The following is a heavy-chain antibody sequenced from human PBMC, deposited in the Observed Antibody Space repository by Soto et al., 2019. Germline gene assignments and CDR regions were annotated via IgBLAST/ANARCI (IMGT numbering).Heavy chain of an antibody. CDR3: ARVAEGTYYYDSSGYFDD. CDR2: IYYSGST. V-gene: IGHV4-59*08. J-gene: IGHJ4*02. CDR1: GGSISSYY. Sequence: SETLSLTCTVSGGSISSYYWSWIRQPPGKGLEWIGYIYYSGSTNYNPSLKSRVTISVDTSKNQFSLKLSSVTAADTAVYYCARVAEGTYYYDSSGYFDDWGQGTLVTVSS. D-gene: IGHD3-22*01.